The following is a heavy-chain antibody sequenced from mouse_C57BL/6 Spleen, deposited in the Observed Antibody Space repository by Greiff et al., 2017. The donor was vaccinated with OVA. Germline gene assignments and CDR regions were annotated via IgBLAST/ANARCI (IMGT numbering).Heavy chain of an antibody. CDR3: ARGRAGYYFDY. D-gene: IGHD3-3*01. V-gene: IGHV1-80*01. J-gene: IGHJ2*01. Sequence: VKVVESGAELVKPGASVKISCKASGYAFSSYWMNWVKQRPGKGLEWIGQIYPGDGDTNYNGKFKGKATLTADKSSSTAYMQLSSLTSEDSAVYFCARGRAGYYFDYWGQGTTLTVSS. CDR2: IYPGDGDT. CDR1: GYAFSSYW.